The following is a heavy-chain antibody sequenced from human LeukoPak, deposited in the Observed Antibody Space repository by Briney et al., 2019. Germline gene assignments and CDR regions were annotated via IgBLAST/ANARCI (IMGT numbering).Heavy chain of an antibody. CDR3: ATSLSRGRDGYSRFDY. CDR2: IKQDGSER. V-gene: IGHV3-7*01. J-gene: IGHJ4*02. D-gene: IGHD5-24*01. Sequence: GGSLRLSCAASGFTFSTYWMSWFRQAPGKGLEWVANIKQDGSERLYVDSVKGRFTVSRDNAKNSLYLQMNSLRAEDTAVYYCATSLSRGRDGYSRFDYWGQGTLVTVSS. CDR1: GFTFSTYW.